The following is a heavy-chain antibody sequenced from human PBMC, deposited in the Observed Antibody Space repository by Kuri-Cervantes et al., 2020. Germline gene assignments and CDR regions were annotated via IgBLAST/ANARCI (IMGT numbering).Heavy chain of an antibody. CDR2: IYYSGST. CDR3: ARSRDDYGDYAPTD. V-gene: IGHV4-30-4*01. Sequence: SETLSLTCTVSGGSISSGDYYWSWIRQPPGKGLEWIGYIYYSGSTYYNPSLKSRVTISVDTSKNQFSLKLSSVTAADTAVYYCARSRDDYGDYAPTDWGQGTLVTVSS. J-gene: IGHJ4*02. CDR1: GGSISSGDYY. D-gene: IGHD4-17*01.